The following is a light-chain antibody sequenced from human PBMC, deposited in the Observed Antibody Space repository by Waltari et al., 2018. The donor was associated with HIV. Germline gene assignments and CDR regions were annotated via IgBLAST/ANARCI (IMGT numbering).Light chain of an antibody. J-gene: IGLJ1*01. CDR1: SSNVGSDDL. CDR3: CSCPRSGIRYV. V-gene: IGLV2-23*02. Sequence: QSALTQPASVSGSPGQSSTISCTGTSSNVGSDDLVSWYQQHPVEAPQLIIYEVTKRPSGVSNRFSGSKSGNTASLTISGLQAEDEADYYCCSCPRSGIRYVFGTGTKVTVL. CDR2: EVT.